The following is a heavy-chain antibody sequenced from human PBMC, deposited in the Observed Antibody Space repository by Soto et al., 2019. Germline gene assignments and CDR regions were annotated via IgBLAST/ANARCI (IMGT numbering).Heavy chain of an antibody. CDR2: IVVGSGNT. CDR3: AADDDYYDSSGYYLNKFDP. Sequence: SVKVSCKASGFTFTSSAVQWVRQARGQRLEWIGWIVVGSGNTNYAQKFQERVTITRDMSTSTAYMELSSLRSEDTAVYYCAADDDYYDSSGYYLNKFDPWGQGTLVTVSS. D-gene: IGHD3-22*01. CDR1: GFTFTSSA. V-gene: IGHV1-58*01. J-gene: IGHJ5*02.